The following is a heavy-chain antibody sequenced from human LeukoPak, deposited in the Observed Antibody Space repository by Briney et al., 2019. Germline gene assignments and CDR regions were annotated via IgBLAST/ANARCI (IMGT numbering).Heavy chain of an antibody. V-gene: IGHV4-61*02. CDR2: IYISGST. CDR3: ARVYIASPGQFDP. J-gene: IGHJ5*02. Sequence: SQTLSLTCTVSGGSISSGSYYWRWIRQPAGTGLEWIGRIYISGSTSYNPSLKSRVTISVDTSKNQFSLKLSSVTAADTAVYYCARVYIASPGQFDPWGQGTLVTVSS. D-gene: IGHD6-13*01. CDR1: GGSISSGSYY.